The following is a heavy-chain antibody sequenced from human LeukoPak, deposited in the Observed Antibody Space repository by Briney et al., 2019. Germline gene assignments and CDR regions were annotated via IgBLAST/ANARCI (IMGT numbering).Heavy chain of an antibody. Sequence: PSETLSLTRAVSGGSISSGGYSWSWIQQPPGKGLEWIGYIYHSGSTYYNPSLKSRVTISVDRSKNQFSLKLSSVTAADTAVYYCARGGLGELLIDYWGQGTLVTVSS. J-gene: IGHJ4*02. CDR1: GGSISSGGYS. V-gene: IGHV4-30-2*01. CDR3: ARGGLGELLIDY. D-gene: IGHD3-10*01. CDR2: IYHSGST.